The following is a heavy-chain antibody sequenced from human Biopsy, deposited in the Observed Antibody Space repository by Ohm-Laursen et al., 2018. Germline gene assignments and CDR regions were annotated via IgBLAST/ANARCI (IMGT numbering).Heavy chain of an antibody. V-gene: IGHV4-4*07. CDR2: IYPGGST. D-gene: IGHD3-22*01. CDR3: ASVVLGPTNDAFDL. CDR1: GGDINYYY. Sequence: GTLSLTCSVSGGDINYYYWRWIRQPAGKGLEWIGRIYPGGSTNYNPSLKSRVTMSVDTSKKQLSLRLRSVTAADTAMYYCASVVLGPTNDAFDLWGQGTMVVVSS. J-gene: IGHJ3*01.